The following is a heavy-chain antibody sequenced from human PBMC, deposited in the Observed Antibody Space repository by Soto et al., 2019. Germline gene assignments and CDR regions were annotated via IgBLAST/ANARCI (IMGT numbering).Heavy chain of an antibody. J-gene: IGHJ4*02. CDR1: GGTFSSYT. V-gene: IGHV1-69*08. CDR3: AKEAMVRGGFADY. CDR2: IIPILGIA. D-gene: IGHD3-10*01. Sequence: VQLVQSGDEVKKPGSSVKVSCKASGGTFSSYTISWVRQPPGQGLEWMGRIIPILGIANYAQKFQGRVTITADKSPSTAYMEQSSLRSEDTAVYYCAKEAMVRGGFADYWGQGTLGTVSS.